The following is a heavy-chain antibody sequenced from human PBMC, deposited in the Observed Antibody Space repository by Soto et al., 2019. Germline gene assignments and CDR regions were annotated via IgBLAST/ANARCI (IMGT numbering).Heavy chain of an antibody. CDR1: GFTFSSYG. V-gene: IGHV3-30*18. CDR2: ISYDGSNK. CDR3: AKDSRGPFDY. J-gene: IGHJ4*02. Sequence: QVQLVESGGGVVQPGRSLRLSCAASGFTFSSYGMHWVRQAPGKGLEWVAVISYDGSNKYYADSVKGRFTISRDNSKNTLYLQMNSLRAEDTAVYYCAKDSRGPFDYWGQGTLVTVSS. D-gene: IGHD3-22*01.